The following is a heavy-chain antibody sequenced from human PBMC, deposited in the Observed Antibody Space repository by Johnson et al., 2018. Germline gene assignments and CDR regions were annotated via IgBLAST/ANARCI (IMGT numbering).Heavy chain of an antibody. CDR2: IRRSSRTI. CDR3: ARVASTTYAFDI. V-gene: IGHV3-48*02. CDR1: GFNFSNYF. D-gene: IGHD1-1*01. Sequence: VQLVESGGGLVQPGGSLRLSCAASGFNFSNYFMNWVRQAPGKGLEWISYIRRSSRTIYYADSVKGRFTISRDNAKNSLYLQMNSLRDEDTAVYYCARVASTTYAFDIWGQGTMVTVSS. J-gene: IGHJ3*02.